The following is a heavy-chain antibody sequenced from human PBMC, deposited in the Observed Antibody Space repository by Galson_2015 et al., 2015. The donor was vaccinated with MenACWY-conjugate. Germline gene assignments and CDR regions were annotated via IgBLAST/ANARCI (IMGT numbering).Heavy chain of an antibody. Sequence: SLRLSCATSGFAFGDYLMGWFRQAPGKGLEWGGYIQSKNYGANTQYAASVKDRFTISRDDSRSIAYLQMNSLKTEDTAVYYCTRAVHRYCSRTNCPFDHWGQGTLVTVSS. V-gene: IGHV3-49*03. CDR2: IQSKNYGANT. D-gene: IGHD2-2*01. CDR1: GFAFGDYL. J-gene: IGHJ4*02. CDR3: TRAVHRYCSRTNCPFDH.